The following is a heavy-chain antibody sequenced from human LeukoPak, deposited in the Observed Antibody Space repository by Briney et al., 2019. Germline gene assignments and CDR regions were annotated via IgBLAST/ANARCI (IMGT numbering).Heavy chain of an antibody. Sequence: SETLSLTCTVSGGSISSSSYYWGWIRQPPGKGLEWIGSIYYSGSTYYNPSLKSRVTISVDTSKNQFSLKLSSVTAADTAVYYCARERPLRFSEWLSYYMDVWGKGTTVTVSS. V-gene: IGHV4-39*02. D-gene: IGHD3-3*01. CDR3: ARERPLRFSEWLSYYMDV. CDR2: IYYSGST. J-gene: IGHJ6*03. CDR1: GGSISSSSYY.